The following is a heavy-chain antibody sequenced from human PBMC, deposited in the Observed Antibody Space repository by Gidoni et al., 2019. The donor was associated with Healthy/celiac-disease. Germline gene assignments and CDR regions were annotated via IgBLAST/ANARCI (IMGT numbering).Heavy chain of an antibody. D-gene: IGHD3-10*01. CDR1: GGSISSSSYY. CDR2: IYYSGST. Sequence: QLQLQESGPGLVKPSETLSLTCTVSGGSISSSSYYWGWIRQPPGKGLEWIGSIYYSGSTYYNPSLKSRVTISVDTSKNQFSLKLSSVTAADTAVYYCARPEVRGVIITWGQGTLVTVSS. J-gene: IGHJ4*02. V-gene: IGHV4-39*01. CDR3: ARPEVRGVIIT.